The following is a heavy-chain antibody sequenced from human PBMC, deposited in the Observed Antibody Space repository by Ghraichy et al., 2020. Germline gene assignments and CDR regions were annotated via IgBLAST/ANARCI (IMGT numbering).Heavy chain of an antibody. J-gene: IGHJ2*01. V-gene: IGHV1-46*03. D-gene: IGHD6-6*01. Sequence: ASVKVSCKASGYTFTSYYMHWVRQAPGQGLEWMGIINPSGGSTSYAQKFQGRVTMTRDTSTSTVYMELSSLRSEDTAVYYCARSPHRHSSSSLGWYFDLWGRGTLVTVSS. CDR1: GYTFTSYY. CDR3: ARSPHRHSSSSLGWYFDL. CDR2: INPSGGST.